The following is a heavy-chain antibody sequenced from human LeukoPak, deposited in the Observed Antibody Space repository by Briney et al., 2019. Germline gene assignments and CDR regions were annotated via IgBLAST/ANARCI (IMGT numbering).Heavy chain of an antibody. Sequence: SETLSLTCTVSGGSISSYYWSWIRQPPGKGLEWIGYIYTSGRTNYNPSLKSRVTISVDKSKIQFSLKLSSVTAADTAVYYCERQEYYDFWRGYYTAVLSWFDPWGQGTLVTVSS. CDR1: GGSISSYY. CDR2: IYTSGRT. CDR3: ERQEYYDFWRGYYTAVLSWFDP. D-gene: IGHD3-3*01. J-gene: IGHJ5*02. V-gene: IGHV4-4*09.